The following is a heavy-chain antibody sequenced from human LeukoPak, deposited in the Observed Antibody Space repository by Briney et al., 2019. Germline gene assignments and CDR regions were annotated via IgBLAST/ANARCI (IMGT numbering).Heavy chain of an antibody. CDR1: GFIVSSNY. J-gene: IGHJ1*01. Sequence: GGSLRLSCAASGFIVSSNYMSWVRQAPGKGLEWVSIIYSGGSTYYADSVKGRFTISRDNSKNTLYLQMNSLRAEDTAVYYCARDTAAATAEYFQHWGQGTLVTVSS. CDR3: ARDTAAATAEYFQH. CDR2: IYSGGST. D-gene: IGHD6-13*01. V-gene: IGHV3-53*01.